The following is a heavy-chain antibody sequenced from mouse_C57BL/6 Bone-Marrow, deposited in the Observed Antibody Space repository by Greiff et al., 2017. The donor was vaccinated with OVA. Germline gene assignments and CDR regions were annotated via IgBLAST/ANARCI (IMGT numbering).Heavy chain of an antibody. V-gene: IGHV1-55*01. CDR3: ALDYYSSSFWYFDV. D-gene: IGHD1-1*01. Sequence: QVQLQQPGAELVKPGASVTMSCKASGYTFTSYWITWVKQRPGQGLEWIGDIYPGSGSTNYNEKFKSKATLTVDTSSSTAYMQLSSLTSEDSAVYYSALDYYSSSFWYFDVWGTGTTVTVSS. CDR1: GYTFTSYW. J-gene: IGHJ1*03. CDR2: IYPGSGST.